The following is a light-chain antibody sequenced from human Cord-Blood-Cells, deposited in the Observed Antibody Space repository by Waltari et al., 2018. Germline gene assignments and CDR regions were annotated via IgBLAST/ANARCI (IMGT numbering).Light chain of an antibody. V-gene: IGLV1-40*01. Sequence: QSVLTQPPSVSRAPGPRVTISCTGSISHLGAGYDVHWYQPLPGTAPKLLIYGNSNRPSGVPDRFSGSKSGTSASLAITGLQAEDEADYYCQSYDSSLSGSVFGGGTKLTVL. J-gene: IGLJ2*01. CDR3: QSYDSSLSGSV. CDR2: GNS. CDR1: ISHLGAGYD.